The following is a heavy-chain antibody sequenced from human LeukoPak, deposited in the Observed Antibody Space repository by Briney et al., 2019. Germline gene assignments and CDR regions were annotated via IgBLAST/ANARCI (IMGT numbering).Heavy chain of an antibody. Sequence: GGSLRLSCAASGFTFRTSGMNCVRQAPWKGLEWVSAIRGSGDRTHYADSVKGRFTISRDNSKNTLYLQMNSLRAEDTAVYYCAKDSKIVGATFRSYHYMDVWGKGTAVTVSS. CDR2: IRGSGDRT. CDR1: GFTFRTSG. D-gene: IGHD1-26*01. V-gene: IGHV3-23*01. J-gene: IGHJ6*03. CDR3: AKDSKIVGATFRSYHYMDV.